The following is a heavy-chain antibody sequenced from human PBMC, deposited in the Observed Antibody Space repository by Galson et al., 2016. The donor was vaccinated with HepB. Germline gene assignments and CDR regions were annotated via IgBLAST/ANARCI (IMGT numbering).Heavy chain of an antibody. V-gene: IGHV1-18*01. CDR2: ISAYNGNT. Sequence: SVKVSCKASGYTFTSYGISRVRQAPGQGLEWMGWISAYNGNTNYAQKFQGRVTMTTDTSTSTAYMELRSLRSDDTAVYYCSRGSSSGFLNWFDPWGQGTLVTVSP. CDR1: GYTFTSYG. J-gene: IGHJ5*02. D-gene: IGHD3-22*01. CDR3: SRGSSSGFLNWFDP.